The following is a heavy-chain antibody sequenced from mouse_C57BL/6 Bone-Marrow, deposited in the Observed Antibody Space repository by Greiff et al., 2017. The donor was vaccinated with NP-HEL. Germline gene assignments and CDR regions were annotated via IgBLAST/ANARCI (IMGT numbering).Heavy chain of an antibody. Sequence: EVQLQQSGPELVKPGASVKIPCKASGYTFTDYNMDWVKQSHGKSLEWIGDINPNNGGTIYNQKFKGKATLTVDKSSSTAYMELRSLTSEDTAVYYCARRVWGTHYYAMDYWGQGTSVTVSS. CDR1: GYTFTDYN. J-gene: IGHJ4*01. CDR3: ARRVWGTHYYAMDY. D-gene: IGHD2-10*02. CDR2: INPNNGGT. V-gene: IGHV1-18*01.